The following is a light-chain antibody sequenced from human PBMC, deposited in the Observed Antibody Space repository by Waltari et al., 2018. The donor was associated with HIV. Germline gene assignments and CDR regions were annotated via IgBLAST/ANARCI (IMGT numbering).Light chain of an antibody. V-gene: IGLV3-19*01. Sequence: SSELTQDPAVSVALGQTVRITCQGNSLSSYYVRWYQEKPGLAPILVIYDNNNRPSGIPDRFSGSSSGDTASLTITGAQAEDEADYYCNSRDSSGNHVLFGGGTKLTVL. CDR1: SLSSYY. CDR2: DNN. CDR3: NSRDSSGNHVL. J-gene: IGLJ2*01.